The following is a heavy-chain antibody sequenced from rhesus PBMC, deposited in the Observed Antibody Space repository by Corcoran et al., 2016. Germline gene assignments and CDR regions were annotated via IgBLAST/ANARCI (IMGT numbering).Heavy chain of an antibody. CDR1: GGSISSSNW. CDR3: ARDHSSSSNY. CDR2: VRRPPGAP. V-gene: IGHV4-65*01. D-gene: IGHD6-43*01. J-gene: IGHJ4*01. Sequence: QVQLQESGPGLVKPSETLSLTCAVSGGSISSSNWWSWIRQPPGNGLEWIGYVRRPPGAPSSPPSLPPPLPLSPSPSPPPFSLPLLSLTSPPPSLSSCARDHSSSSNYWGQGVLVTVSS.